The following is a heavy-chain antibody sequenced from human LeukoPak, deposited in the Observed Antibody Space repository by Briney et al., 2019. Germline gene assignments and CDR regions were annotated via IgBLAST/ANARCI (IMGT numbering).Heavy chain of an antibody. J-gene: IGHJ4*02. CDR2: INAGNGNT. CDR3: ARDRGGTGDFDY. Sequence: ALVKVFCKASGYTFTSYAMHWVRQAPGQRLEWMGWINAGNGNTKYSQKFQGRVTIARDTSASTAYMELSSLRSEDTAVYYCARDRGGTGDFDYWGQGTLVTVSS. CDR1: GYTFTSYA. D-gene: IGHD1-1*01. V-gene: IGHV1-3*01.